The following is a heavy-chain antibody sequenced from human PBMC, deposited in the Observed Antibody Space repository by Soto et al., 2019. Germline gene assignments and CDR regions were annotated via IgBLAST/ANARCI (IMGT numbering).Heavy chain of an antibody. D-gene: IGHD3-10*01. CDR1: GFNFNDHG. CDR2: ITWHSDGI. J-gene: IGHJ6*03. Sequence: EVQLVESGGGLVQPGRSLRLSCIASGFNFNDHGMHWVRQAQGKGLEWVSGITWHSDGIGYVDSVKGRFTISRDNAKNSLYLQMNSLRVEDTALYYCAKEDSGFSGYMDVWGKGTTVTVSS. CDR3: AKEDSGFSGYMDV. V-gene: IGHV3-9*01.